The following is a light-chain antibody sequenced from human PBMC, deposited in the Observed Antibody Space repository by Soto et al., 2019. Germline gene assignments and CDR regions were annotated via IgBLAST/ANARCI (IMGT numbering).Light chain of an antibody. CDR3: SAWDGSLNVVL. CDR1: SSNIGGNT. CDR2: TND. J-gene: IGLJ2*01. V-gene: IGLV1-44*01. Sequence: QSVLTQPPSASGTPGQRVTISCSGGSSNIGGNTVNWYQQLPGTAPTLLIYTNDQRPSGVPDRCSASKSGTSASLAISGLQSEDEADYYCSAWDGSLNVVLFGGGTKLTVL.